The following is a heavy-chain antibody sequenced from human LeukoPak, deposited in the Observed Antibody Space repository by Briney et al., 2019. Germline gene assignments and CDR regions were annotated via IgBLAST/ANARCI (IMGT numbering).Heavy chain of an antibody. J-gene: IGHJ4*02. V-gene: IGHV4-59*12. D-gene: IGHD2-2*01. CDR2: IYHSGST. CDR1: GGSISSYY. CDR3: ATDLYCSSTSCYGIYDY. Sequence: SETLSLTCTVSGGSISSYYWSWIRQTPGKGLEWIGSIYHSGSTDYNPSLKSRVTTSVDTSKNQFSLKLSSVTAADTAVYYCATDLYCSSTSCYGIYDYWGQGTLVTVSS.